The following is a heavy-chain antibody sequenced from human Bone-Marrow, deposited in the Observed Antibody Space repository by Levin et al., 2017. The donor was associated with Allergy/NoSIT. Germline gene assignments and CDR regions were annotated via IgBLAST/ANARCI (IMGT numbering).Heavy chain of an antibody. CDR2: IYSDGSK. J-gene: IGHJ5*02. Sequence: GGSLRLSCAVSGFNVSSNYMSWVRQAPGKGLDWVSIIYSDGSKYYADSVRGRFTISRDISKDTIYLHIYSLRAEDTAVYYCARGRGYYQDSTGYYWFDPWGQGTQVTVSS. V-gene: IGHV3-53*01. CDR1: GFNVSSNY. D-gene: IGHD3-22*01. CDR3: ARGRGYYQDSTGYYWFDP.